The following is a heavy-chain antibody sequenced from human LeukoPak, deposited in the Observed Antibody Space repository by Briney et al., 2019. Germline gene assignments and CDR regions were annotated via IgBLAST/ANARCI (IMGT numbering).Heavy chain of an antibody. D-gene: IGHD3-3*01. CDR2: ISSSSSYI. CDR1: GFMFSTFG. J-gene: IGHJ4*02. CDR3: ARAWSGYFGLLDY. V-gene: IGHV3-21*01. Sequence: GGSLRLSCAASGFMFSTFGMNWVRQAPGKGLEWVSSISSSSSYIYYADSVKGRFTISRDNAKNSLYLQMNSLRAEDTAVYYCARAWSGYFGLLDYWGQGTLVTVSS.